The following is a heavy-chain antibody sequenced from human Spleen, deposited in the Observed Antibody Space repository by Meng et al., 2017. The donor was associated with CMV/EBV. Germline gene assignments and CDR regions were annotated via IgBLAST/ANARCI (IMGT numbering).Heavy chain of an antibody. V-gene: IGHV3-13*01. CDR3: ARGPPGYGSGSYPDY. Sequence: GGSLRLSCAASGFTFSSYDMHWVRQATGKGLEWVSAIGTAGDTYYPGSVKGRFTISRENAKNSLYLQMNSLRAGDTAVYYCARGPPGYGSGSYPDYWGQGTLVTVSS. CDR2: IGTAGDT. D-gene: IGHD3-10*01. CDR1: GFTFSSYD. J-gene: IGHJ4*02.